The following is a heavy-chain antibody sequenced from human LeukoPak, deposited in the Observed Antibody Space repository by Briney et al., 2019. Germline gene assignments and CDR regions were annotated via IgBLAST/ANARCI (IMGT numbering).Heavy chain of an antibody. CDR3: ARDSGISPVDP. J-gene: IGHJ5*02. CDR2: IWYDGSNK. D-gene: IGHD3-10*01. Sequence: GGSLRLSCAASGFTFSSYGMHWVRQAPGKGLEWVAVIWYDGSNKYYADSVKGRFTISRDNSKNTLYLQMNSLRAEDTAVYYCARDSGISPVDPWGQGTLGTVSS. V-gene: IGHV3-33*01. CDR1: GFTFSSYG.